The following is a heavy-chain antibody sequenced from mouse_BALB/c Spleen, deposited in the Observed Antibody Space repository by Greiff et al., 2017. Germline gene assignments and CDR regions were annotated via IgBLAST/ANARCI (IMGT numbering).Heavy chain of an antibody. V-gene: IGHV3-2*02. CDR2: ISYSGST. Sequence: DVQLQESGPGLVKPSQSLSLTCTVTGYSITSDYAWNWIRQFPGNKLEWMGYISYSGSTSYNPSLKSRISITRDTSKNQFFLQLKSVTTEDTATYYCTRFDYAAMDYWGQGTSVTVSS. D-gene: IGHD2-4*01. CDR3: TRFDYAAMDY. CDR1: GYSITSDYA. J-gene: IGHJ4*01.